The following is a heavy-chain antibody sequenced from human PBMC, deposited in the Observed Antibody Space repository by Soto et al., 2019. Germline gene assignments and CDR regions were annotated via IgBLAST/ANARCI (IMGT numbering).Heavy chain of an antibody. CDR3: VRLMVVAATAGWFDP. CDR2: IYPRDSDT. CDR1: GYNFAFDW. Sequence: GESLKISCKGSGYNFAFDWIGWVRQMPGKGLEWMGFIYPRDSDTRYNPSFQGQVTISADKSINTAYLQWSSLKASDSAVYYCVRLMVVAATAGWFDPWGQGTLVTVSS. V-gene: IGHV5-51*01. J-gene: IGHJ5*02. D-gene: IGHD2-15*01.